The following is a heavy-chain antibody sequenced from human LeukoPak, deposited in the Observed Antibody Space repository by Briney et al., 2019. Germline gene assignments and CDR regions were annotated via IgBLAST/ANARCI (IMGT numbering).Heavy chain of an antibody. D-gene: IGHD5-12*01. CDR3: SRTITPEGSSPFDP. Sequence: GESLKISCKGSGYSFTSYWIGWVRQMPGKGLEWMGIIYPGDSDTRYSPSFQGQVTISADKSINTAYLQWSSLKASDTAMYYCSRTITPEGSSPFDPWGQGTLVTVSS. CDR1: GYSFTSYW. V-gene: IGHV5-51*01. J-gene: IGHJ5*02. CDR2: IYPGDSDT.